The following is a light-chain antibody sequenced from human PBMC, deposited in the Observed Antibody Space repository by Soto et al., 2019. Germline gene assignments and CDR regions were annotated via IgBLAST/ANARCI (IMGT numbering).Light chain of an antibody. CDR3: CSYEGSYTLV. J-gene: IGLJ2*01. CDR1: SSDVGGYNH. CDR2: DVS. V-gene: IGLV2-11*01. Sequence: QSVLTQPASVSGSPGQSITISCTGTSSDVGGYNHVSWYQQHPGKAPKLMIYDVSKRPSGVPDRFSGSKSGNTASLTISGLQAEDEADYYCCSYEGSYTLVFGGGTKLTVL.